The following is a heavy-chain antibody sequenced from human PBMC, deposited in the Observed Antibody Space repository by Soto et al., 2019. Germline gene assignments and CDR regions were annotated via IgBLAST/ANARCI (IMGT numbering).Heavy chain of an antibody. V-gene: IGHV1-46*03. CDR1: GYSLTSYY. CDR3: ARADSSSGMDV. D-gene: IGHD6-13*01. Sequence: ASVKVSCKASGYSLTSYYMHWVRQAPGQVLEWMGIIKPSGGITSYXXKFQGRVXXTRDRATSTVXVELSXLRSEDTAVYYCARADSSSGMDVWGQGTTVTVSS. J-gene: IGHJ6*02. CDR2: IKPSGGIT.